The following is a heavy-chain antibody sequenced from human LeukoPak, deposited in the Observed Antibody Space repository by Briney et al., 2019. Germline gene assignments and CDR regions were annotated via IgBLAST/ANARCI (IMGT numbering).Heavy chain of an antibody. J-gene: IGHJ4*02. CDR3: ARGGNYDSSGYDGY. V-gene: IGHV3-21*01. CDR2: ISSSSSYI. CDR1: GFTFSSYS. D-gene: IGHD3-22*01. Sequence: PGGSLRLSCAASGFTFSSYSMNWVSQAPGEGLEWVSSISSSSSYIYYADSVKGRFTISRDNAKNSMYLQMNSLRAEDTAVYYCARGGNYDSSGYDGYWGQGTLVTVSS.